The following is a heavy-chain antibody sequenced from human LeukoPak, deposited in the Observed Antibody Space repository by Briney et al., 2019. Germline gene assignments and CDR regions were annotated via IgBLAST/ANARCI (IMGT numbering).Heavy chain of an antibody. J-gene: IGHJ3*02. V-gene: IGHV4-61*01. CDR2: IYYSGST. CDR1: GGSISRSSYY. CDR3: ARTTMTPQMYAFDI. Sequence: TSETLSLTCTVSGGSISRSSYYWSWIRQPPGKGLEWIGYIYYSGSTNYNPSLKSRVTISVDTSKNQFSLKLSSVTAADTAVYYCARTTMTPQMYAFDIWGQGTMVTVSS. D-gene: IGHD3-22*01.